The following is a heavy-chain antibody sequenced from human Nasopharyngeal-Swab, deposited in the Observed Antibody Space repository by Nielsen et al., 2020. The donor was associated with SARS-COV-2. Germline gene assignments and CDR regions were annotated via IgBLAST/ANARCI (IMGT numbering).Heavy chain of an antibody. Sequence: WIRQPPGKGLEWIGEINHSGSTNYNPSLKSRVTISVDTSKNQFSLKLSSVTAADTAVYYCARGGDFWSGYYRNWFDPWGQGTLVTVS. CDR2: INHSGST. CDR3: ARGGDFWSGYYRNWFDP. J-gene: IGHJ5*02. D-gene: IGHD3-3*01. V-gene: IGHV4-34*01.